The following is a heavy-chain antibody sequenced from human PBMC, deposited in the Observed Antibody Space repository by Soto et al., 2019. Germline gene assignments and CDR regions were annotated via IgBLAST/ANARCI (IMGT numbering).Heavy chain of an antibody. V-gene: IGHV1-69*01. CDR1: GGTFKNNG. Sequence: QVQLVQSGAEVKKPGSSVKVACRAPGGTFKNNGISWVRQAPGQGLEWMGGIIPVFGTTKYAQSFQGRRTITADDATSTAYMELSSLRSDDTAVYFCARENGVAVGTILYYFDHWGQGTQVTVSS. J-gene: IGHJ4*02. CDR3: ARENGVAVGTILYYFDH. CDR2: IIPVFGTT. D-gene: IGHD5-12*01.